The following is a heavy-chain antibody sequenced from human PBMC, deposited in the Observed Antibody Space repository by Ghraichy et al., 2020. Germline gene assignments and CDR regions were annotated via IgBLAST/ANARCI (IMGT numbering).Heavy chain of an antibody. V-gene: IGHV4-61*01. CDR3: ARAKQQLVPYYFDY. CDR1: GDSVSSGNYY. Sequence: SETLSLTCTVSGDSVSSGNYYWSWIRQSPGKGLEWIGYNYYSGTTNYNPSFKSRVTISIDTSKNQFSLRLTSVTAAVTAIYFCARAKQQLVPYYFDYWSQGTLVTVSS. D-gene: IGHD1-1*01. CDR2: NYYSGTT. J-gene: IGHJ4*02.